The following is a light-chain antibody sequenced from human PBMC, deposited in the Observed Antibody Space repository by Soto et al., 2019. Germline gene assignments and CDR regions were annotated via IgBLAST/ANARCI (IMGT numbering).Light chain of an antibody. CDR3: QQYNSCPLT. Sequence: DIQMTQSPSSVSASVGDRVTITCRASQGIRSRLAWYQLKPGKAPTLLIYAASSLQSGVPSSFSVSGSETDFTLTIGSLQPEACATYECQQYNSCPLTFGGGTKVEIK. V-gene: IGKV1-12*01. J-gene: IGKJ4*01. CDR1: QGIRSR. CDR2: AAS.